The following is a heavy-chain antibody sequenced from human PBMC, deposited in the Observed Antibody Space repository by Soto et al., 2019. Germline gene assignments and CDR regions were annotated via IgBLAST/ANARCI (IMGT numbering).Heavy chain of an antibody. D-gene: IGHD3-10*01. CDR2: ISSSSTI. J-gene: IGHJ5*02. V-gene: IGHV3-48*02. CDR3: ARDFITMVRGHPYNWFDP. Sequence: GGSLRLSCAASGFTFSSYSMNWVRQAPGKGLEWVSYISSSSTIYYADSVKGRFTISRDNAKNSLYLQMNSLRDEDTAVYYCARDFITMVRGHPYNWFDPCGQGTLVTVSS. CDR1: GFTFSSYS.